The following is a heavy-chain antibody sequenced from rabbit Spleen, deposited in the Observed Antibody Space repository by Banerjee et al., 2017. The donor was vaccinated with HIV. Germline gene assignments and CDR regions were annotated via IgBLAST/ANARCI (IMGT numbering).Heavy chain of an antibody. CDR2: IDPVFGIT. J-gene: IGHJ4*01. V-gene: IGHV1S47*01. CDR1: GFDFSSYY. CDR3: AREGSGYSRINL. D-gene: IGHD1-1*01. Sequence: QEQLEESGGRLVQPGGSLTLSCKASGFDFSSYYMSWVRQAPGKGLEWIGYIDPVFGITYYASWVNGRFSISRENTQNTVSLQMNSLTAADTATYFCAREGSGYSRINLWGPGTLVTVS.